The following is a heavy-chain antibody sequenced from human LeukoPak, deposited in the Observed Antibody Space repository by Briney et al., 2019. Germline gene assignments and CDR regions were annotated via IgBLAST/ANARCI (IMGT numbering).Heavy chain of an antibody. CDR2: ISWNSGSI. CDR1: GFTFDDYA. V-gene: IGHV3-9*01. Sequence: PGGSLRLSCAASGFTFDDYAMHWVRQAPGKGLEWVSGISWNSGSIGYADSVKGRFTISRDNAKNSLYLQMNSLRAEDTAVYYCARGEGTTAYYFDYWGQGTLVTVS. D-gene: IGHD1-1*01. J-gene: IGHJ4*02. CDR3: ARGEGTTAYYFDY.